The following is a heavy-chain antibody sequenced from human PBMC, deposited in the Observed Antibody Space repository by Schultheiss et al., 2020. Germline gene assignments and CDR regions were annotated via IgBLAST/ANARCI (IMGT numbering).Heavy chain of an antibody. D-gene: IGHD5-18*01. J-gene: IGHJ4*02. CDR1: GFTFSSYG. CDR3: ARNPLTTIQLWLLGTQEFDY. CDR2: IRNKVNSYTT. V-gene: IGHV3-72*01. Sequence: GGSLRLSCAASGFTFSSYGMHWVRQAPGKGLEWVGRIRNKVNSYTTEYAASVKGRFTISRDDSKTSLYLQMNSLRAEDTAVYYCARNPLTTIQLWLLGTQEFDYWGQGTLVTVSS.